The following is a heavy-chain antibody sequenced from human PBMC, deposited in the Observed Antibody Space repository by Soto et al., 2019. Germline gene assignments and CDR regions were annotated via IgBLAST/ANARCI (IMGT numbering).Heavy chain of an antibody. CDR1: GYTFTSYG. Sequence: AAVKVSCKASGYTFTSYGISWVRQAPGQGLEWMGWISAYNGNTNYAQKLQGRVTMTTDTSTSTAYMELRSLRSDDTAVYYCASSIAAAGHWFDPWGQGTLVTVSS. V-gene: IGHV1-18*04. D-gene: IGHD6-13*01. CDR2: ISAYNGNT. J-gene: IGHJ5*02. CDR3: ASSIAAAGHWFDP.